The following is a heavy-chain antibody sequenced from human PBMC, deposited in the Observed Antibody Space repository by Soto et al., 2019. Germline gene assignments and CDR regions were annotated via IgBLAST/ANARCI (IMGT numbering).Heavy chain of an antibody. Sequence: QVQLVQSGAEVKKPGASVKVSCKASGYTFTGYYMHWVRQAPGQGLEWMGWIKPNSGGTNYAQKFQGWVTMTRDTSISTAYMELSRLRSDDTAVYNCAICGGERGYCSGGSCPFDYWGQGTLVTVSS. J-gene: IGHJ4*02. CDR1: GYTFTGYY. V-gene: IGHV1-2*04. CDR2: IKPNSGGT. D-gene: IGHD2-15*01. CDR3: AICGGERGYCSGGSCPFDY.